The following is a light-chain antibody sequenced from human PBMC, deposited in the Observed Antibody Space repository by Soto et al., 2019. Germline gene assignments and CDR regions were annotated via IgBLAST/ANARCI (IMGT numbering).Light chain of an antibody. J-gene: IGLJ1*01. CDR2: DVS. V-gene: IGLV2-14*01. Sequence: QSALTQPASVSGSPGQSITLSCTGTSSDVGGYNYVSWYQLHPGRAPKLIIYDVSHRPSGISNRFSGSKSGNTASLTISGLQPEDEADYFCSSYTTGITLYVVGPGTKVTVL. CDR1: SSDVGGYNY. CDR3: SSYTTGITLYV.